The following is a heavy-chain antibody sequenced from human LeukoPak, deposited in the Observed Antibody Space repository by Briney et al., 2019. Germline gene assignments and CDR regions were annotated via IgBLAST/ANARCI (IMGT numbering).Heavy chain of an antibody. CDR2: IYPGDSET. D-gene: IGHD6-19*01. CDR1: GYSFTTYW. CDR3: ARRSSYAVAGIDY. Sequence: GASLKISCKGSGYSFTTYWIGWVRQMPGKGLEWMGVIYPGDSETRYSPSFQGQVTISVDKSISTAYLQWSSLKASDTAMYYCARRSSYAVAGIDYWGQGTLVTVSS. J-gene: IGHJ4*02. V-gene: IGHV5-51*01.